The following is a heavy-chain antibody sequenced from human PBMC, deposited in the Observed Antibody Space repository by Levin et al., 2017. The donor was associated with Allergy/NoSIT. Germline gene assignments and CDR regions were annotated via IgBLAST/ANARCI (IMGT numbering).Heavy chain of an antibody. J-gene: IGHJ4*02. CDR3: ANTYYGSGTPSY. CDR1: GLSFSDYG. D-gene: IGHD3-10*01. Sequence: GGSLRLSCVASGLSFSDYGMHWVRQAPGKGLEWVTLISYDGSNKYYADSVKGRFTISRDNSKNTVYLQMNSLRAEDTAVYYCANTYYGSGTPSYWGQGTLVTVSS. V-gene: IGHV3-30*18. CDR2: ISYDGSNK.